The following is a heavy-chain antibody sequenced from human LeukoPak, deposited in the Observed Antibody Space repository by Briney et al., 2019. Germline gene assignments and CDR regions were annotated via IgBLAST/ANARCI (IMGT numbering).Heavy chain of an antibody. Sequence: GGSLRLSCAASGFTFDDYAMHWVRQAPGKGLEWVSGISWNSGSIGYADSVKGRFTISRDNSKNTLYLQMNSLRAEDTAVYYCAKRGGIAAAGTEYYYYGMDVWGQGTTVTVSS. J-gene: IGHJ6*02. V-gene: IGHV3-9*01. D-gene: IGHD6-13*01. CDR2: ISWNSGSI. CDR1: GFTFDDYA. CDR3: AKRGGIAAAGTEYYYYGMDV.